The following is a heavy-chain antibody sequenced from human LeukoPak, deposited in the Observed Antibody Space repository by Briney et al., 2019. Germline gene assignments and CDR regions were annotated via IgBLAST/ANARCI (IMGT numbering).Heavy chain of an antibody. CDR3: ARDPPRWCKAAAGTGDY. D-gene: IGHD6-13*01. Sequence: ASVKVSCKASGYTSTSYDINWVRQATGQGLEWMGWMNPNSGNTGYAQKFQGRVTMTRDTSISTAYMELSRLRSDDTAVYYCARDPPRWCKAAAGTGDYWGQGTLVTVSS. CDR2: MNPNSGNT. J-gene: IGHJ4*02. CDR1: GYTSTSYD. V-gene: IGHV1-8*01.